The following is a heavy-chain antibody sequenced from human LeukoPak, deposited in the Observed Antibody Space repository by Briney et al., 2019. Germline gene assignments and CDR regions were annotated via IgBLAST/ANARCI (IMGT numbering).Heavy chain of an antibody. Sequence: ASVKVSRKASGYTFTGYYIHWVRQAPGQGLEWMGWINPTHGGTNYAQKFQGWVTMTRDTSISTAYMELSRLKSDDTAVYYCARDRHSGNYYLDYWGQGTLVTVSS. CDR3: ARDRHSGNYYLDY. CDR1: GYTFTGYY. D-gene: IGHD1-26*01. V-gene: IGHV1-2*04. J-gene: IGHJ4*02. CDR2: INPTHGGT.